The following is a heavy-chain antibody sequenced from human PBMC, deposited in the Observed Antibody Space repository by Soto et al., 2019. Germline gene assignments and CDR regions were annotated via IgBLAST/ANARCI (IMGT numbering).Heavy chain of an antibody. Sequence: QVQLVQSGAEVKKPGSSVKVSCKASGGTFSSYAISWVRQAPGQGLEWMGGIIPIFGTANYAQKFQGRVTITADDSTRTAYMQLRSLGSEDTAVYYCAQGGLSLSVVVGTYGMDVWGKGTAVTVSS. V-gene: IGHV1-69*12. CDR3: AQGGLSLSVVVGTYGMDV. CDR2: IIPIFGTA. CDR1: GGTFSSYA. J-gene: IGHJ6*04. D-gene: IGHD2-21*02.